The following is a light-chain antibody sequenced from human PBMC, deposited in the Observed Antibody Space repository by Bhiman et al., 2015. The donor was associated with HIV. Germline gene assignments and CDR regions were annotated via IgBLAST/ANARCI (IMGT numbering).Light chain of an antibody. Sequence: QSALTQPRSVSGSPGQSVTISCTGTSSDIGAYNFISWYQHRAGEAPTLLIYDVGQGPSGFPGRFSGSKSGNTASLSISGLQPEDEAVYYCCSYAGSYTSWVFGGGYQTDRP. J-gene: IGLJ3*02. V-gene: IGLV2-11*01. CDR1: SSDIGAYNF. CDR2: DVG. CDR3: CSYAGSYTSWV.